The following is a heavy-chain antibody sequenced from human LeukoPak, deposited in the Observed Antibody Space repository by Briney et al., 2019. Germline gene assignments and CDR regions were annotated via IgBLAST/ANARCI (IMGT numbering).Heavy chain of an antibody. CDR3: AKVLAYCGGDCYLYYYYGMDV. D-gene: IGHD2-21*02. V-gene: IGHV3-23*01. J-gene: IGHJ6*02. CDR2: ISGSGGST. Sequence: PGGSLRLSCAASGFTFSNYAMSWVRQAPGKGLEWVSAISGSGGSTYYADSVKGRFTISRDNSKNTLYLQMNSLRAEDTAVYYCAKVLAYCGGDCYLYYYYGMDVWGQGTTVTVSS. CDR1: GFTFSNYA.